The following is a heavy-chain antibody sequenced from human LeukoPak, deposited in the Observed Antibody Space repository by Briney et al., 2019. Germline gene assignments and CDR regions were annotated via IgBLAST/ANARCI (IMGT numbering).Heavy chain of an antibody. CDR2: ISYDGSNK. J-gene: IGHJ4*02. Sequence: GGSLRLSCAASGFTFSSYGMHWVRQAPGKGLEWVAVISYDGSNKYYADSVKGRFTISRDNAKNSLYLQMNSLRAEDTAVYYCARGLMSGYFDYWGQGTLVTVSS. CDR1: GFTFSSYG. D-gene: IGHD3-3*01. V-gene: IGHV3-30*03. CDR3: ARGLMSGYFDY.